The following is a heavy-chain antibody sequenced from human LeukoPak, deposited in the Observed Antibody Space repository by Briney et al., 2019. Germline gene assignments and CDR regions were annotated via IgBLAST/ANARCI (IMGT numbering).Heavy chain of an antibody. J-gene: IGHJ4*02. CDR3: AKDRRRVGATLYIFDY. CDR2: ISGSGGST. Sequence: GGSLRLSCAASGFTFSSYAMSWVRQAPGKGLEWVSAISGSGGSTYYADSVKGRFTISRDNSKNTLYLQMNSLRAEDTAVYYCAKDRRRVGATLYIFDYWGQGTLVTVPS. CDR1: GFTFSSYA. D-gene: IGHD1-26*01. V-gene: IGHV3-23*01.